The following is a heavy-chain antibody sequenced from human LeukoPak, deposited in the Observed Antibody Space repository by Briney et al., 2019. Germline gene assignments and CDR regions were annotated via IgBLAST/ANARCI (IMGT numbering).Heavy chain of an antibody. CDR3: ARTYYYGSGSYYQLDY. CDR1: GGSISSSNYY. J-gene: IGHJ4*02. V-gene: IGHV4-61*05. D-gene: IGHD3-10*01. Sequence: SETLSLTCTVSGGSISSSNYYWGWIRQPPGKGLEWIAYVYYSGSTNYNPSLKSRVTISVDTSKNQFSLKLSSVTAADTAVYYCARTYYYGSGSYYQLDYWGQGTLVTVSS. CDR2: VYYSGST.